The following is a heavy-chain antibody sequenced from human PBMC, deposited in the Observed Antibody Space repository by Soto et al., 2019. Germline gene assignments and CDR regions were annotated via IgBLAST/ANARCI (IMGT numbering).Heavy chain of an antibody. CDR1: GFTFTSFW. V-gene: IGHV3-7*04. J-gene: IGHJ6*02. Sequence: EVQLVESGGGLVQPGGSLRLSCAASGFTFTSFWMSWVRQAPGKGLEWVTNIKQDGSEKYYVDSVKGRFTISRDNAKNSLHLQMNSLRAEDTAVYYCARGKGLDVWGQGTTVTVSS. CDR2: IKQDGSEK. CDR3: ARGKGLDV.